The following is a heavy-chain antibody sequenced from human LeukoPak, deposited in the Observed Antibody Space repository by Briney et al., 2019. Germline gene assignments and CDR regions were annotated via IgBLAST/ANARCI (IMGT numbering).Heavy chain of an antibody. D-gene: IGHD2-2*01. CDR3: ARDVGYCSSTSCSGQFD. Sequence: GSVKVSCTASGYTFTSYDINWVRQATGQGLEWMGWMNPNSGNTGYAQKFQGRVTMTRNTSISTAYMELSSLRSEDTAVYYCARDVGYCSSTSCSGQFDWGQGTLVTVSS. CDR2: MNPNSGNT. J-gene: IGHJ4*02. CDR1: GYTFTSYD. V-gene: IGHV1-8*01.